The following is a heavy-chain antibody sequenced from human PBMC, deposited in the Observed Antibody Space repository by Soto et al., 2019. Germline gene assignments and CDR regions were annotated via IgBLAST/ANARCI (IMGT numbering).Heavy chain of an antibody. CDR3: ARDNRSGSGSRYVAFDI. CDR2: INPNSGGT. J-gene: IGHJ3*02. Sequence: GASVKVSCKASVYTFTGYYMHWVRQAPGQGLEWMGWINPNSGGTNYAQKFQGWVTMTRDTSISTAYMELSRLRSDDTAVYYCARDNRSGSGSRYVAFDIWGQGTMVTVSS. D-gene: IGHD1-26*01. V-gene: IGHV1-2*04. CDR1: VYTFTGYY.